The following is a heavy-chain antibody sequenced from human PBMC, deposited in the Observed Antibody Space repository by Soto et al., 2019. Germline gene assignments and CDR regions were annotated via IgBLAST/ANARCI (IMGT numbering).Heavy chain of an antibody. V-gene: IGHV3-30*18. D-gene: IGHD1-26*01. CDR2: ISYDGSNK. CDR1: GFTFSSYG. Sequence: GGSLRLSCAASGFTFSSYGMHWVRQAPGKGLEWVAVISYDGSNKYYADSVKGRLTISRDNSKNTLYLQMNSLRAEDTAVYYCAKGDSDSGSPGYWGQGTLVTVSS. J-gene: IGHJ4*02. CDR3: AKGDSDSGSPGY.